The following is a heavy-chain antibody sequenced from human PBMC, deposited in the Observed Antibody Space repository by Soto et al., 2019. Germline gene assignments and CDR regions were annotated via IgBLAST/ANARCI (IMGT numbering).Heavy chain of an antibody. CDR1: GFTFCSYA. CDR3: AKGPVVNQDYGDPYYFDY. CDR2: ISGSGGST. V-gene: IGHV3-23*01. D-gene: IGHD4-17*01. Sequence: PGGSLRLSCAASGFTFCSYAVSGVRQAPGKGLEWVSAISGSGGSTYYADSVKGRFTISRDNSKNTLYLQMNSLRAEDTAVYYCAKGPVVNQDYGDPYYFDYWGQGTLVTVSS. J-gene: IGHJ4*02.